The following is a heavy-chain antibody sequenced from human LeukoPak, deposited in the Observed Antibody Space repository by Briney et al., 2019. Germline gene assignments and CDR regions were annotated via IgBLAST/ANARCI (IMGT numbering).Heavy chain of an antibody. CDR2: ISPGGSDT. Sequence: GESLSISCQGSGYPFTTYWIGWARPMPAKGLEWIGIISPGGSDTRYSPSFQSQVTISVYKSLSTASLQRSTLTASHTPLCICAKVSREGYISGWVHIDYWGQGTLVTVST. D-gene: IGHD3-22*01. V-gene: IGHV5-51*01. J-gene: IGHJ4*02. CDR1: GYPFTTYW. CDR3: AKVSREGYISGWVHIDY.